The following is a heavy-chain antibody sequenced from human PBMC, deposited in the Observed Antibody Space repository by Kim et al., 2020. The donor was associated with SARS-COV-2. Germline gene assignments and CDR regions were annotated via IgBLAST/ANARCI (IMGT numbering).Heavy chain of an antibody. V-gene: IGHV3-13*01. J-gene: IGHJ6*02. D-gene: IGHD3-10*01. Sequence: GGSLRLSCAASGFTFSSYDMHWVRQATGKGLEWVSAIGTAGDTYYPGSVKGRFTISRENAKNSLYLQMNSLRAGDTAVYYCARGKAEDGSGSYYIAYYGMDVWGQGTTVTVSS. CDR3: ARGKAEDGSGSYYIAYYGMDV. CDR2: IGTAGDT. CDR1: GFTFSSYD.